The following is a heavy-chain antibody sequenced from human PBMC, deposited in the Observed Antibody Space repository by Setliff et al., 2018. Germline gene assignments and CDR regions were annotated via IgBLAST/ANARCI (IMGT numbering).Heavy chain of an antibody. D-gene: IGHD3-10*01. CDR2: ITHNGVT. CDR1: GVPLSDHT. V-gene: IGHV4-34*01. CDR3: ARGHVHLRGRPFHYVDV. Sequence: PSETLSLTCVVHGVPLSDHTWSWIRQSPGQGLEWIGDITHNGVTNYKRSLRSRVTMSVDTSTNRLSLRINFLTAADTAIYYCARGHVHLRGRPFHYVDVWGKGTSVTVSS. J-gene: IGHJ6*04.